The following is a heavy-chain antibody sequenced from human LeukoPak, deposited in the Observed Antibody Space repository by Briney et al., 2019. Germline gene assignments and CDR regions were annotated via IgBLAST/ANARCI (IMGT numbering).Heavy chain of an antibody. CDR3: ASSGVDFWSGYYTRFDY. D-gene: IGHD3-3*01. Sequence: GGSLRLSCAASGFTFSSYGMHWVRQAPGKGLEWVAVISYDGSNKYYADSVKGRFTISRDNAKNSLYLQMNSLRAEDTAVYYCASSGVDFWSGYYTRFDYWGQGTLVTVSS. CDR2: ISYDGSNK. CDR1: GFTFSSYG. V-gene: IGHV3-30*03. J-gene: IGHJ4*02.